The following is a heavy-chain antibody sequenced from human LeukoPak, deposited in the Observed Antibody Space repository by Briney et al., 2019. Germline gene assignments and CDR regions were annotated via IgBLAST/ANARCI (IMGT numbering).Heavy chain of an antibody. CDR1: GFIFSDYY. Sequence: GGSLRLSCAASGFIFSDYYMSWIRQTPGRGLEWVSHISSSGIYTNSADSVKGRFTISRDTAKNSLYLQMNSLSVEDTAVYYCARGGAYGSGSSHILDYWGQGTQVTVSS. J-gene: IGHJ4*02. D-gene: IGHD3-10*01. CDR3: ARGGAYGSGSSHILDY. V-gene: IGHV3-11*06. CDR2: ISSSGIYT.